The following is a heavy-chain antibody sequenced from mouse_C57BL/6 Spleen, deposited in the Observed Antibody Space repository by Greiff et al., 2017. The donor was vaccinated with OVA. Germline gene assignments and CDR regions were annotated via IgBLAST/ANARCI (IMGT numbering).Heavy chain of an antibody. Sequence: EVKVVESGAELVRPGASVKLSCTASGFNIKDYYMHWVKQRPEQGLEWIGRIDPEDGDTEYAPKFQGKATMTADTSSNTAYLQLSSLTSEDTAVYYCTTPITTVVAYYFDYWGQGTTLTVSS. CDR3: TTPITTVVAYYFDY. D-gene: IGHD1-1*01. CDR2: IDPEDGDT. CDR1: GFNIKDYY. J-gene: IGHJ2*01. V-gene: IGHV14-1*01.